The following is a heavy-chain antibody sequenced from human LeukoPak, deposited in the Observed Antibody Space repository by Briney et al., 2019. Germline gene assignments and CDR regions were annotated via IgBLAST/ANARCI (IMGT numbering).Heavy chain of an antibody. D-gene: IGHD6-13*01. V-gene: IGHV5-51*01. CDR2: IYPDDSDI. Sequence: GESLKISCKGYGYSFTNYWIGWVRQMPGKGLEWMGIIYPDDSDITYSPSFQGHVTISADKSISTAYLQWSSLKAPDSAIYYCARRSSSGGPYYYYGLDVWGQGTTVTVSS. J-gene: IGHJ6*02. CDR3: ARRSSSGGPYYYYGLDV. CDR1: GYSFTNYW.